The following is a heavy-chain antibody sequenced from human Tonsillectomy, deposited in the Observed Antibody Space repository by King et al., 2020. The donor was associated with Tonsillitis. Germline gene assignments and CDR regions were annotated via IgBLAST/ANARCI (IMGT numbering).Heavy chain of an antibody. D-gene: IGHD5-18*01. CDR2: ISNDGSNK. CDR3: ARDRGYTYGSYYFEY. J-gene: IGHJ4*02. CDR1: GFIFSTYA. V-gene: IGHV3-30-3*01. Sequence: GKLVQSGGGVVQPGRSLRLSCAASGFIFSTYAMHWVRQAPGKGLEWVAVISNDGSNKYYADSVKGRFTISRDNSKNTLYLQMNSLRAEDTAVYYCARDRGYTYGSYYFEYWGQGTLVTVSS.